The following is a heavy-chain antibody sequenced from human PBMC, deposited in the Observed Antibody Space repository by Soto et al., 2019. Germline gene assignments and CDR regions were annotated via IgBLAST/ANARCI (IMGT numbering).Heavy chain of an antibody. CDR3: ARDWLIKAGPTRWVKDY. D-gene: IGHD1-26*01. J-gene: IGHJ4*02. Sequence: ASVKVSCKASGYTFTNYNIYWVRRAPGQGLEWMGIINPSGGQTSYAQKLQGRITMTTDTSTSTAFMELSRPTSEDTAVYYCARDWLIKAGPTRWVKDYCRQXPLVTVS. V-gene: IGHV1-46*01. CDR2: INPSGGQT. CDR1: GYTFTNYN.